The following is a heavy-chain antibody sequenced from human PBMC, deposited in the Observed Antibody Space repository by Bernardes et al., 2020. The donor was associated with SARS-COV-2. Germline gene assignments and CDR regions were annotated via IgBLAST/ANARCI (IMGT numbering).Heavy chain of an antibody. CDR1: GFTFDDYA. Sequence: GGSLRLSCAASGFTFDDYAMHWVRQAPGKGLEWVSGISWNSGSIGYADSVKGRFTISRDNAKNSLYLQMNSLRAEDTALYYCAKLLSQDDAFDIWGQGTMVTVSS. V-gene: IGHV3-9*01. CDR3: AKLLSQDDAFDI. J-gene: IGHJ3*02. CDR2: ISWNSGSI.